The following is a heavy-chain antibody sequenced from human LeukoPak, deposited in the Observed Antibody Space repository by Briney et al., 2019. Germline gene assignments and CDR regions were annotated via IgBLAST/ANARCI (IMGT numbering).Heavy chain of an antibody. CDR3: ARDSSSVVVPATDY. V-gene: IGHV3-21*01. J-gene: IGHJ4*02. CDR1: GLTFSSYT. CDR2: ISSSSTYI. Sequence: GGSLRLSCAASGLTFSSYTMNGVRQAPGKGLEWVSSISSSSTYIYYADSVKGRFTISRDNAKNSLYLQMNSLRAEAAAVYYCARDSSSVVVPATDYWGQGTLVTVSS. D-gene: IGHD2-2*01.